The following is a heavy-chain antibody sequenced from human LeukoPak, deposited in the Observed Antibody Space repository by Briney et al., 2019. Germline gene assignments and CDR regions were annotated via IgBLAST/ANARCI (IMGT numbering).Heavy chain of an antibody. CDR3: ARDQGYYHSSGYPDY. J-gene: IGHJ4*02. CDR2: ISYDGSIE. D-gene: IGHD3-22*01. CDR1: GFTFSSFA. V-gene: IGHV3-30-3*01. Sequence: PGGSLRLSCAASGFTFSSFAMHWVRQAPGKGLEWVAVISYDGSIEYYADSVKGRFTISRDNSKSTVYLQMNSLRAEDTAVYYCARDQGYYHSSGYPDYWGQGTLVTVSS.